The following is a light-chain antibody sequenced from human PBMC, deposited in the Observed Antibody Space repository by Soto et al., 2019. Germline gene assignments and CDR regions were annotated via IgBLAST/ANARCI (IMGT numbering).Light chain of an antibody. Sequence: QLVLTQPPSASGTPGQRVTISCSGSSSNIGNNYVYWHQQLPGTAPKLLICRNNQRPSGVPDRFSGSKSGTSASLAISGLRSEDEANYYCASWDDSLSGWLFGGGTKVTVL. CDR2: RNN. J-gene: IGLJ3*02. CDR3: ASWDDSLSGWL. V-gene: IGLV1-47*01. CDR1: SSNIGNNY.